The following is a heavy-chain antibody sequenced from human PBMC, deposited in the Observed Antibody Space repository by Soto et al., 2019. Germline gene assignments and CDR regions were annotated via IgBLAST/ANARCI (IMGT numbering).Heavy chain of an antibody. Sequence: QVQLVQSGAEVKKPGASVKVSCKASGYTFSDYYVHWVRQAPGQGLEWMGWINPYSGATNHAQKFAAWVTMNGDASVSTAYLELTTLLSDDTAVYYCARARANVAPNWFDPWGQGTLVIVSS. J-gene: IGHJ5*02. D-gene: IGHD5-12*01. CDR1: GYTFSDYY. CDR3: ARARANVAPNWFDP. V-gene: IGHV1-2*04. CDR2: INPYSGAT.